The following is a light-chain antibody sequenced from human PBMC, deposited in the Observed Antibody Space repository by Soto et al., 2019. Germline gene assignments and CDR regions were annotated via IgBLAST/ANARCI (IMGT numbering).Light chain of an antibody. CDR3: QQCGNSLWT. J-gene: IGKJ1*01. Sequence: IVLTQSPGTLSLSPGERATLYCRASQSASIHELAWYQQKPGQAPMLLVYGASSRATGIPDRFSGSGSWRNFTLTISRLEPEDFAVYCCQQCGNSLWTFGQGTKVEIQ. CDR2: GAS. CDR1: QSASIHE. V-gene: IGKV3-20*01.